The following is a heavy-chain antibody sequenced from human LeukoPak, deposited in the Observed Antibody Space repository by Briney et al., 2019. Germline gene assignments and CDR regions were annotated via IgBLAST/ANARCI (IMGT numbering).Heavy chain of an antibody. D-gene: IGHD4-17*01. V-gene: IGHV1-2*04. CDR1: GYTFTGYY. J-gene: IGHJ4*02. Sequence: ASVKVSCKASGYTFTGYYMHWVRQAPGQGLEWMGWINPNSGGTNYAQKFQGWVTMTRDTSISTAYMELRSLRSDDTAVYYCATLAPYGSFDYWGQGTLVTVSS. CDR3: ATLAPYGSFDY. CDR2: INPNSGGT.